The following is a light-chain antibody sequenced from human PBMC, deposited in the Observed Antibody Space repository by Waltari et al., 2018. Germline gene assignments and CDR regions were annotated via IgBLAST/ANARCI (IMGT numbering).Light chain of an antibody. CDR3: SSYTTGSTRYV. CDR2: DVN. Sequence: QSALTQPASVSGSPGQSITISCTGTSSDIGAYNFVSWYQKHPGKAPKVMIYDVNNRPSVVSIRFSGSKSGNTASLTISGLQAEDEADYYCSSYTTGSTRYVFGSGTKVTVL. CDR1: SSDIGAYNF. J-gene: IGLJ1*01. V-gene: IGLV2-14*03.